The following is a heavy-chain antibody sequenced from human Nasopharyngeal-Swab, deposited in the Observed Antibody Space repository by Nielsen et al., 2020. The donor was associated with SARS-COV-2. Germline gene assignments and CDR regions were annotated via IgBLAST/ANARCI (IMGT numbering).Heavy chain of an antibody. CDR3: AKTTYDFWTGYFAALDS. J-gene: IGHJ5*02. V-gene: IGHV1-2*02. CDR2: IIPKTGDT. Sequence: ASVKVSCNASGYMFTGYYLHWVRQAPGQGLEWMGWIIPKTGDTNYALKFLGRVTLTRDTSISTAYMELSRLTSDDTAIYYCAKTTYDFWTGYFAALDSWGQGSLVTISS. D-gene: IGHD3-3*01. CDR1: GYMFTGYY.